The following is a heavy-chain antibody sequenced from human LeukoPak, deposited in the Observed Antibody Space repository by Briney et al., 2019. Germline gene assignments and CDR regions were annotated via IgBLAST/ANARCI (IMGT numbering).Heavy chain of an antibody. CDR3: ARVTGPTSTVVRGVIIPAFDY. J-gene: IGHJ4*02. V-gene: IGHV3-30*14. CDR2: ISYDGSNK. CDR1: GFTFSSYA. Sequence: GGSLRLSCAASGFTFSSYAMHWVRQAPGKGLEWVAVISYDGSNKYYADSVKGRFTISRDNAKNTLYLQMNSLRAEDTAVYYCARVTGPTSTVVRGVIIPAFDYWGQGTLVTVSS. D-gene: IGHD3-10*01.